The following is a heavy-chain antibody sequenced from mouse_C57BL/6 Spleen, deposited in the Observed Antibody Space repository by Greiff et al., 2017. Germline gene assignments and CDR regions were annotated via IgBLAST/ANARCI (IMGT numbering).Heavy chain of an antibody. CDR2: IHPNSGST. V-gene: IGHV1-64*01. J-gene: IGHJ2*01. CDR1: GYTFTSYW. Sequence: VKLQEPGAELVKPGASVKLSCKASGYTFTSYWMHWVKQRPGQGLEWIGMIHPNSGSTNYNEKFKSKATLTVDKSSSTAYMQLSSLTSEDSAVYYCASHYDGPYFDYWGQGTTLTVSS. CDR3: ASHYDGPYFDY. D-gene: IGHD1-2*01.